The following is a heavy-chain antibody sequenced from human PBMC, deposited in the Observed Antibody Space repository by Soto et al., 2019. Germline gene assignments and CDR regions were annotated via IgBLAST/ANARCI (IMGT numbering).Heavy chain of an antibody. CDR3: ASNYAYAEGYYWYGIDV. V-gene: IGHV3-74*01. D-gene: IGHD3-16*01. Sequence: GGSQRLSCTASGFTFRRYGMHWVRQAPGKGLVWVSRISSYGSDTHYADSVKGRFTISRDNAKNTLYLQMNSLRADDTAVYYCASNYAYAEGYYWYGIDVWGQGTTVTVSS. CDR1: GFTFRRYG. J-gene: IGHJ6*02. CDR2: ISSYGSDT.